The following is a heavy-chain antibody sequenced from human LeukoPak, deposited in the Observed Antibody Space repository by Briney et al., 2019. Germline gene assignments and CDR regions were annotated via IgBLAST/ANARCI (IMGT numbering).Heavy chain of an antibody. CDR3: VKVLYPDSLHDAFDI. Sequence: GGSLRLSCAVSGFTFSSYRMSWVRQAPGKGLEWVAVISYDGSNKYYADSVKGRFTISRDNSKNTLYLQMNSLRAEDTAVYYCVKVLYPDSLHDAFDIWGQGTMVTVSS. CDR2: ISYDGSNK. D-gene: IGHD5-18*01. V-gene: IGHV3-30*18. CDR1: GFTFSSYR. J-gene: IGHJ3*02.